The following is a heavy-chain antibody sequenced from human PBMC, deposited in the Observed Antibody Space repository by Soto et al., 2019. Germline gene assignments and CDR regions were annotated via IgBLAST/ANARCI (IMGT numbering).Heavy chain of an antibody. CDR1: GDSVSSASAT. J-gene: IGHJ2*01. Sequence: QVQLQQSGPGLVKPSQTLSLICAISGDSVSSASATWSWIRQSPSGRLEWLGRTYYRSKLHNDYAVYVKSRIAIIPDTSKNQLSLQLSSVTLEDTAVYFCARDGSGYQWYFDVWGRGSLVTVSS. CDR3: ARDGSGYQWYFDV. V-gene: IGHV6-1*01. CDR2: TYYRSKLHN. D-gene: IGHD5-12*01.